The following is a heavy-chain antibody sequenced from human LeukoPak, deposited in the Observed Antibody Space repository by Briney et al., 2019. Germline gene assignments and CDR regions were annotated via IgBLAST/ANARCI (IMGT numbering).Heavy chain of an antibody. D-gene: IGHD3-22*01. CDR2: IKQDGSEK. Sequence: GGSLRLSCAASGFTFSSYWMSWVRQAPGKGLEWVANIKQDGSEKYYVDSVKGRFTISRDNAKNSLYLQMNSLRAEDTAVYYCARRLTMIVGDAFDIWGQGTMVTVSS. V-gene: IGHV3-7*01. J-gene: IGHJ3*02. CDR1: GFTFSSYW. CDR3: ARRLTMIVGDAFDI.